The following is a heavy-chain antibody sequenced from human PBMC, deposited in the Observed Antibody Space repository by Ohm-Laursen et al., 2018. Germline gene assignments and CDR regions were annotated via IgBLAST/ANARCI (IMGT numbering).Heavy chain of an antibody. CDR1: GDSIRSSGHY. D-gene: IGHD3-9*01. CDR2: IFSNEEK. Sequence: QTLSLTCTVSGDSIRSSGHYWNWIRQPPGKALEWLAHIFSNEEKSYSTSLKSRLTISKDTSTSQVVLTMTNMDPVDTATYYCARLREYYDILTGYTVGYDMDVWGQGTTVTVSS. CDR3: ARLREYYDILTGYTVGYDMDV. V-gene: IGHV2-26*01. J-gene: IGHJ6*02.